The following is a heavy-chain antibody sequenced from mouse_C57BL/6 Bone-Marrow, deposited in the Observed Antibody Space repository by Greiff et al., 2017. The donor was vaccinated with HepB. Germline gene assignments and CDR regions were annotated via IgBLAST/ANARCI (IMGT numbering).Heavy chain of an antibody. D-gene: IGHD1-1*01. CDR2: IHPSDSDT. CDR1: GYTFTSYW. V-gene: IGHV1-74*01. J-gene: IGHJ2*01. Sequence: QVQLQQPGAELVKPGASVKMSCKASGYTFTSYWITWVKQRPGQGLEWIGRIHPSDSDTNYNQKFKGKATLTVDKSSSTAYMQLSSLTSEDSAVYYCAIGGLTTVVFDYWGQGTTLTVSS. CDR3: AIGGLTTVVFDY.